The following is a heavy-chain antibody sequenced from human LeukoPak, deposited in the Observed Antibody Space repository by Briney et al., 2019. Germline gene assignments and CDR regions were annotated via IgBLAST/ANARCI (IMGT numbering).Heavy chain of an antibody. Sequence: SVKVSCKASGGTFSSYTISWVRQAPGQGLEWMGRIIPTLGIANYAQKFQGRVTITADKSTSTAYMELSSLRSEDTAVYYCARAGARYCSSTSCYNLDYWGQGTLVTVSS. CDR2: IIPTLGIA. J-gene: IGHJ4*02. V-gene: IGHV1-69*02. D-gene: IGHD2-2*02. CDR3: ARAGARYCSSTSCYNLDY. CDR1: GGTFSSYT.